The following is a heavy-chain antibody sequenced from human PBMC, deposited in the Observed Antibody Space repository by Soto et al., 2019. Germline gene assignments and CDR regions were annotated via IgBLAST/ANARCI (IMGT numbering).Heavy chain of an antibody. CDR3: AHVRSGPRIQLYISYFFDF. CDR2: IYWDDNK. D-gene: IGHD5-18*01. J-gene: IGHJ4*01. V-gene: IGHV2-5*02. CDR1: GFSLSTSEVG. Sequence: QITLKASGPTMVKPTQTLTLTCTFSGFSLSTSEVGVGWIRQPPGKALEWLAVIYWDDNKRYSPSLKSRLTITKDTCKNHVVLTMPNMDPVDTATYYGAHVRSGPRIQLYISYFFDFWGHGTLVTVSS.